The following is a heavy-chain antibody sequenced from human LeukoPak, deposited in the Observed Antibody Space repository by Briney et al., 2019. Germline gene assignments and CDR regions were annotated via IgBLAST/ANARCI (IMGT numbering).Heavy chain of an antibody. J-gene: IGHJ4*02. D-gene: IGHD6-13*01. Sequence: GGSLRHFCAASGFTLSDYYMSWIRQAPRKGLEWVSYISSIGSTIYYADSVKGRFTISRDNAKNSLDLQMNSLRAEDTAVYYGGGIGSWYKIDYWGQGTLVTVSS. CDR2: ISSIGSTI. CDR1: GFTLSDYY. CDR3: GGIGSWYKIDY. V-gene: IGHV3-11*01.